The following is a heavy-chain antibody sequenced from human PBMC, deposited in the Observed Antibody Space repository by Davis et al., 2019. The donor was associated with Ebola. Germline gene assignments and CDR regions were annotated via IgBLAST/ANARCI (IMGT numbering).Heavy chain of an antibody. CDR3: VKDTSNIWFDI. V-gene: IGHV3-23*01. Sequence: GESLKISCAASGFVFRNYVMSWVRQAPGKGLEWVSTLETSADTYYADSVKGRFTISSDNSKNTLYLQMNGLRVEDTAIYYCVKDTSNIWFDIWGQGTMVTVS. CDR2: LETSADT. CDR1: GFVFRNYV. J-gene: IGHJ3*02. D-gene: IGHD1-26*01.